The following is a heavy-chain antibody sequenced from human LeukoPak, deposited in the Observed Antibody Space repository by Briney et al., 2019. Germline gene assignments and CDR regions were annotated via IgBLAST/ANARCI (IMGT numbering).Heavy chain of an antibody. D-gene: IGHD3-22*01. J-gene: IGHJ4*02. CDR1: GYSISSGYY. CDR3: ARHATYYYDSSGYFDY. V-gene: IGHV4-38-2*01. Sequence: PSETLSLTCAVSGYSISSGYYWGWIRQPPGKGLEWIGSIYQSGSTYYNPSLKSRVTISVDPSKNQFSLKLSSVTAADTAVYYCARHATYYYDSSGYFDYWGQGTLVTVSS. CDR2: IYQSGST.